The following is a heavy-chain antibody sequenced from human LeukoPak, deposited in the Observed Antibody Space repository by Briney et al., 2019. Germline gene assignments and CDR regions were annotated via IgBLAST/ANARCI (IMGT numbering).Heavy chain of an antibody. Sequence: GGSLRLSCAASGFTVSSNYMSWVRQAPGKGPERVSVIYSGGSTYYADSVKGRFTISRDNSKNTLYLQMNSLRAEDTAVYYCASPDGPEATMLFDYWGQGTLVTVSS. D-gene: IGHD5-12*01. CDR1: GFTVSSNY. CDR2: IYSGGST. J-gene: IGHJ4*02. CDR3: ASPDGPEATMLFDY. V-gene: IGHV3-66*02.